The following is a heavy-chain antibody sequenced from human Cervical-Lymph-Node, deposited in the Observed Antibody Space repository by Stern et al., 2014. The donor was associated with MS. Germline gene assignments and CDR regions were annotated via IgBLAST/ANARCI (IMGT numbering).Heavy chain of an antibody. V-gene: IGHV3-9*01. D-gene: IGHD3-3*01. Sequence: EVQLVASGGHSVQPGRSLRLSCAASGFTIDDYAMHWGRQASGKGLARVPGILRNCGNIGYADSVKGRFTIARDDAKNSLYLQMNSLRPEDTALYYCVRDKGVISAAFGYWGQGTLVTVSS. CDR3: VRDKGVISAAFGY. CDR1: GFTIDDYA. CDR2: ILRNCGNI. J-gene: IGHJ4*02.